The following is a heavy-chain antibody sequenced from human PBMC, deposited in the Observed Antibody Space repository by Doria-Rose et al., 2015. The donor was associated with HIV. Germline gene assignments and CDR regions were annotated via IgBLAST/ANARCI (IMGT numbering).Heavy chain of an antibody. D-gene: IGHD6-13*01. J-gene: IGHJ4*02. CDR1: GVSLSSPGMG. Sequence: QITLKESGPVLVKPTETLTLTCTVSGVSLSSPGMGVSWIRQPPGKALEWLANIFSDDERSYKTSLKSRLTISRGASKSQGVLTMTDMDPVDTATYYCARIKSSRWYHKYYFDFWGQGTLAIVSA. CDR3: ARIKSSRWYHKYYFDF. V-gene: IGHV2-26*01. CDR2: IFSDDER.